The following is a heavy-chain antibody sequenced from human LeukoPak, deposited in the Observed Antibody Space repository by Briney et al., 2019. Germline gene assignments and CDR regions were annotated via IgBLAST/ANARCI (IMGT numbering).Heavy chain of an antibody. CDR1: RGSITPYY. D-gene: IGHD6-13*01. CDR3: ARTTEAHSWRTRYYDYYMDV. Sequence: PSETLSLTCTVSRGSITPYYWTWIRQPPGKGLEWIGYIYYSGSTKYNPSLESRVTISVDTSKNQFSLKLSSVTAADTAVYYCARTTEAHSWRTRYYDYYMDVWGKGTTVTVSS. J-gene: IGHJ6*03. CDR2: IYYSGST. V-gene: IGHV4-59*01.